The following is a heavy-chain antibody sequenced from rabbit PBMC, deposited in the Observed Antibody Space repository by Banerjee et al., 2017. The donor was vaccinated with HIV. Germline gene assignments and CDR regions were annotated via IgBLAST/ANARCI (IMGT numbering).Heavy chain of an antibody. CDR3: ARDLAGVIGWNFNL. CDR1: LSFSSIYW. J-gene: IGHJ4*01. V-gene: IGHV1S45*01. D-gene: IGHD4-1*01. Sequence: LSFSSIYWICWVRQAPGKGLELIGCIYTGDSGTTWYASWVNGRFTTSKTSSTTVTLQMTSLTAADTATYFCARDLAGVIGWNFNLWGQGTLVTVS. CDR2: IYTGDSGTT.